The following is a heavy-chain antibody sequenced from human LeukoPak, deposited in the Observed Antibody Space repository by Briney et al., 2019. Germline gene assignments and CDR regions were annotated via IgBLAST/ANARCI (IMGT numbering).Heavy chain of an antibody. CDR3: ARTAMITFGGVIVIGPGIDY. CDR2: ISAYNGNT. Sequence: RASVKVSCKASGYTFTSYGISWVRQAPGQGLEWMGWISAYNGNTNYAQKLQGRVTMTTDTSTSTAYMELRSLRSDDTAVYYCARTAMITFGGVIVIGPGIDYWGQGTLVTVSS. D-gene: IGHD3-16*02. CDR1: GYTFTSYG. J-gene: IGHJ4*02. V-gene: IGHV1-18*01.